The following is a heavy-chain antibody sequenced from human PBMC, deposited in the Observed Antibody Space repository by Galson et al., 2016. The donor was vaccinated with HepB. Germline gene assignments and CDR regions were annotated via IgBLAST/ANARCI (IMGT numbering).Heavy chain of an antibody. CDR1: GDSVSSNSAG. V-gene: IGHV6-1*01. D-gene: IGHD3-10*01. Sequence: CAISGDSVSSNSAGWNWIRQSPSRGLEWLGRTYYRSQWSHDYAPSVRGRLFLYADTSKTSVYLQMNHLRVEDTALYFCSTTGRQLVPSAFDVWGQGTMVIVSS. J-gene: IGHJ3*01. CDR3: STTGRQLVPSAFDV. CDR2: TYYRSQWSH.